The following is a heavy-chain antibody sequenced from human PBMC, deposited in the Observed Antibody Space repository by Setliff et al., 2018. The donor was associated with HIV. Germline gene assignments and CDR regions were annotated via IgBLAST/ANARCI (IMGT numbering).Heavy chain of an antibody. V-gene: IGHV1-46*01. CDR2: IYPNEDRT. Sequence: RASVKVSCKASGYTFTSYYIHWVRQAPGQGLEWMGIIYPNEDRTTYAQEFQGRVTMTRDTSTSTVYMELSSLRSEDTAVYYCAREPSGSGRYFYFDYWGQGTLVTVSS. CDR3: AREPSGSGRYFYFDY. D-gene: IGHD1-26*01. CDR1: GYTFTSYY. J-gene: IGHJ4*02.